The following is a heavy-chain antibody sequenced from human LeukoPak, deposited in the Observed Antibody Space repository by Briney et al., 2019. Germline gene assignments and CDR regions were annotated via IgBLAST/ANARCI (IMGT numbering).Heavy chain of an antibody. CDR3: ARHVSPTYYFDY. CDR2: IYYSGST. J-gene: IGHJ4*02. V-gene: IGHV4-39*01. D-gene: IGHD5/OR15-5a*01. CDR1: AGSISSSRYY. Sequence: SETLSLTCTVSAGSISSSRYYCGWIRQPPGKGLQGIGSIYYSGSTYYNPSLKGRVTISVDTSKNHFSLKLSSVTAADTAVYFCARHVSPTYYFDYWGQGTLVTVSS.